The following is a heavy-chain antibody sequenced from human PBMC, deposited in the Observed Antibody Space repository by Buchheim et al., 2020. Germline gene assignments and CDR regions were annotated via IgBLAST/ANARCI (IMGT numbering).Heavy chain of an antibody. CDR1: GYTFTSYY. CDR2: INPSGGST. D-gene: IGHD6-19*01. Sequence: QVQLVQSGAEVKKPGASVKVSCKASGYTFTSYYMHWVRQAPGQGLEWMGIINPSGGSTSYAQKFQGRVTMTRDTSTSNGYMELSSLRSEDTAVYYCARVSGGGTLAVAGTSDYWGQGTL. J-gene: IGHJ4*02. V-gene: IGHV1-46*03. CDR3: ARVSGGGTLAVAGTSDY.